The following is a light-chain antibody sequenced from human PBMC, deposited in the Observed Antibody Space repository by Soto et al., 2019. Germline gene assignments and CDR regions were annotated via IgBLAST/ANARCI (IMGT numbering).Light chain of an antibody. V-gene: IGKV1-9*01. CDR2: AAS. CDR3: QQYNDSFPYT. Sequence: DIQLTQSPSFLSASLGDRVTITCRASQGIGSYLAWYQQKPGKAPRLLIYAASTLQSGVPSRFSGSGSDTEFTLTISSLQPDDFATYYCQQYNDSFPYTFGQGTKVDI. J-gene: IGKJ2*01. CDR1: QGIGSY.